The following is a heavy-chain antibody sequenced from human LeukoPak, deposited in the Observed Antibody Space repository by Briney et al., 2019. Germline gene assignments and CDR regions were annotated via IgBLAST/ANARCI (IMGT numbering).Heavy chain of an antibody. Sequence: GESLEISCKGSGYSFTSYWIGWVRQMPGKGLEWMGIIYPGDSDTRYSPSFQGQVTISADKSISTAYLQWSSLKASDTAKYYCARAKGYYYDSSGYSFDYWGQGTLVTVSS. V-gene: IGHV5-51*01. CDR2: IYPGDSDT. CDR1: GYSFTSYW. J-gene: IGHJ4*02. D-gene: IGHD3-22*01. CDR3: ARAKGYYYDSSGYSFDY.